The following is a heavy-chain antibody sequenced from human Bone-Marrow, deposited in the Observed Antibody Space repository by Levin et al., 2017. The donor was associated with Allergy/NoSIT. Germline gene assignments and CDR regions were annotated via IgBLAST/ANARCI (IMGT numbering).Heavy chain of an antibody. CDR3: ARVYSVTQPVHFDY. D-gene: IGHD2-8*01. V-gene: IGHV4-4*02. J-gene: IGHJ4*02. CDR2: IYHSGST. CDR1: GGSISSRNW. Sequence: SETLSLTCAVSGGSISSRNWWSWVRQPPGKGLEWIAEIYHSGSTNYNPSLKSRATISVDKSKNQFSLKLSSVTAADTAVYYCARVYSVTQPVHFDYWGQGTLVTVSS.